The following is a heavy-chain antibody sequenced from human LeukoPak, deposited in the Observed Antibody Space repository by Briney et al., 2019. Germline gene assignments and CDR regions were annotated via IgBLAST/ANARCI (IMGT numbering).Heavy chain of an antibody. CDR1: GYSISSGYY. Sequence: PSETLSLTCTVSGYSISSGYYWGWIRQPPGKGLEWIGSIYHSGSTYYNPSLKSRVTISVDTSKNQFSLKLSSVTAADTAVYYCARGDLYYYDTFDYWGQGTLVTVSS. J-gene: IGHJ4*02. CDR2: IYHSGST. CDR3: ARGDLYYYDTFDY. D-gene: IGHD3-22*01. V-gene: IGHV4-38-2*02.